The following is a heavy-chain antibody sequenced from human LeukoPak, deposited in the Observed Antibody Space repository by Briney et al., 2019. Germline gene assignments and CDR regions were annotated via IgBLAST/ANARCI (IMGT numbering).Heavy chain of an antibody. CDR3: ARGIDRRGWSFDY. J-gene: IGHJ4*02. CDR2: MNPNSGNT. D-gene: IGHD6-19*01. Sequence: GASVRVSCKASGYTFTSYDINWVRQATGQGLEWMGWMNPNSGNTGYAQKFQGRVTMTRNTSISTAYMELSRLRSDDTAVYYCARGIDRRGWSFDYWGKGPLVTVSS. V-gene: IGHV1-8*01. CDR1: GYTFTSYD.